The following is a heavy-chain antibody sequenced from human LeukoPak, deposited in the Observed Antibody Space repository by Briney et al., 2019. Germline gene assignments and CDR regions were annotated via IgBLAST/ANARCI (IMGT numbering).Heavy chain of an antibody. CDR1: GFTFHSHS. D-gene: IGHD1-1*01. CDR2: ISMTSSYI. J-gene: IGHJ4*02. V-gene: IGHV3-21*01. CDR3: AKVDNEKSPADY. Sequence: PGGSLRLSCAASGFTFHSHSMNWVRQAPGKGLEWVSSISMTSSYIYYADSVKGRFTISRGNAKNSLYLHMNSLRAEDTAVYYCAKVDNEKSPADYWGQGTLVTVSS.